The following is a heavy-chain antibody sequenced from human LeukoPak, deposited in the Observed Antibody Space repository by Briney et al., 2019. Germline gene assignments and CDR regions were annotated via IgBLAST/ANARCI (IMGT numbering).Heavy chain of an antibody. CDR3: AKDAYLGSNWLDP. CDR2: ISGSRGTT. D-gene: IGHD7-27*01. J-gene: IGHJ5*02. Sequence: GGTLRLSCAASGITFSSYAMSWVRQAPGKGLEWVSAISGSRGTTYYADSVKGRFTISRDNSKSTLYLQMNRLRAEDTAVYYCAKDAYLGSNWLDPWGQGTLVTVSS. CDR1: GITFSSYA. V-gene: IGHV3-23*01.